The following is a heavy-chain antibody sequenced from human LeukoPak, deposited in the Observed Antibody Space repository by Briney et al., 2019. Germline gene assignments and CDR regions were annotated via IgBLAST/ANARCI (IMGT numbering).Heavy chain of an antibody. CDR2: TIPIFGTA. Sequence: SVKVSCKASGGTFSSYAISWVRQAPGQGLEWMGGTIPIFGTANYAQKFQGRVTITADESTSTAYMELSSLRSEDTAVYYCARSNGHGRDGYNSCDYWGQGTLVTVSS. CDR3: ARSNGHGRDGYNSCDY. CDR1: GGTFSSYA. D-gene: IGHD5-24*01. J-gene: IGHJ4*02. V-gene: IGHV1-69*01.